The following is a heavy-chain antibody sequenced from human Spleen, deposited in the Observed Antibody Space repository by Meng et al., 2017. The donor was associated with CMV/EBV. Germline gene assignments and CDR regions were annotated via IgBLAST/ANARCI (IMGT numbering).Heavy chain of an antibody. V-gene: IGHV4-4*02. CDR2: IYHTGRT. J-gene: IGHJ4*03. D-gene: IGHD5-12*01. CDR3: ARDSSGHDWGSD. CDR1: GVTSSTKNW. Sequence: VSGVTSSTKNWGTWVRKPQGKGLEWIGEIYHTGRTNSNPSLNSRLSISGDKYKNEVYRKRISATAADTAIYYCARDSSGHDWGSDWGHGALVTVSS.